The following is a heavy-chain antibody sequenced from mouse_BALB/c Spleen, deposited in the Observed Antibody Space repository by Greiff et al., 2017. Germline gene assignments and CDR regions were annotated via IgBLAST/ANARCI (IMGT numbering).Heavy chain of an antibody. V-gene: IGHV14-3*02. CDR3: ARSGYQYYFDY. CDR1: GFNIQDTY. CDR2: IDPANGNT. D-gene: IGHD1-1*01. Sequence: LVESGAELVKPGASVKLSCTASGFNIQDTYMHWVKQRPEQGLEWIGRIDPANGNTKYDPKFQGKATITADTSSNTAYLQLSSLTSEDTAVYYCARSGYQYYFDYWGQGTTLTVAS. J-gene: IGHJ2*01.